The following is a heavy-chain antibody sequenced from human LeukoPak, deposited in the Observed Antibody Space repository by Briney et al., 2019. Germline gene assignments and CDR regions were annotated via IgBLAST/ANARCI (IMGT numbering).Heavy chain of an antibody. CDR1: GGSINSHY. CDR2: IFNRGST. D-gene: IGHD6-13*01. V-gene: IGHV4-59*11. J-gene: IGHJ4*02. Sequence: SETLSLTCTVSGGSINSHYWSWIRQPPGKRLEWIGYIFNRGSTNYNPSLRSRVSMSVDTSRDQYSLRLSPVTAAVTAIYYCASRPAGTTWYGIFDYWSQGTLVTVSS. CDR3: ASRPAGTTWYGIFDY.